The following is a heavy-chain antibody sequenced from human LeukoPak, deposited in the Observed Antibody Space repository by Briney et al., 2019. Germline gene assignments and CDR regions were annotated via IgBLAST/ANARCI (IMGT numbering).Heavy chain of an antibody. J-gene: IGHJ4*02. V-gene: IGHV1-2*02. D-gene: IGHD6-6*01. Sequence: GASVKVSCKASGYTFTGYYMHWVRQAPGQGLEWMGWINPNSGGTNYAQKFQGRVTMTRDTSISTAYMELSRLRSDDTAEYYCARVEYSSSYPRFDYWGQGTLVTVSS. CDR1: GYTFTGYY. CDR2: INPNSGGT. CDR3: ARVEYSSSYPRFDY.